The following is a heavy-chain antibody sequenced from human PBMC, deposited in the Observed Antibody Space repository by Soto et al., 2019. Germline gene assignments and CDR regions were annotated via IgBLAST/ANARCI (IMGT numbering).Heavy chain of an antibody. V-gene: IGHV3-21*06. CDR1: GFTFSAYN. CDR2: ITSSSSAI. CDR3: ASHYGDNGWFDP. D-gene: IGHD4-17*01. Sequence: PGGSLRLSCAASGFTFSAYNMNWVRQPPGKGLEWVSSITSSSSAIYYADSLKGRFTISRDNAKNSLYLQMNNLRAEDTAVYYCASHYGDNGWFDPWGQGTLVTVSS. J-gene: IGHJ5*02.